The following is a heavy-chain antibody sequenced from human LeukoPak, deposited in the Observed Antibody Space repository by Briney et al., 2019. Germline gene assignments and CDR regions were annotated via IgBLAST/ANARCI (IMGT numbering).Heavy chain of an antibody. J-gene: IGHJ4*02. CDR2: IKSKTDGGTT. CDR1: GFTFSNAW. V-gene: IGHV3-15*07. Sequence: PGGSLRLSCVASGFTFSNAWMNWVRQAPGKGLEWVGRIKSKTDGGTTDYAAPVKGRFTISRDDSKNTLYLQMNSLKTEDTAVYYCTTDWIAVAGFDYWGQGTLVTVSS. CDR3: TTDWIAVAGFDY. D-gene: IGHD6-19*01.